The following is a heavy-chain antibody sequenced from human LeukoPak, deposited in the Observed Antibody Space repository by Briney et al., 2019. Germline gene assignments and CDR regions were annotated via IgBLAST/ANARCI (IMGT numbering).Heavy chain of an antibody. CDR2: ISAYNGNT. D-gene: IGHD2/OR15-2a*01. CDR3: ARDNSKVYYFDY. J-gene: IGHJ4*02. V-gene: IGHV1-18*01. CDR1: GYTFTSYG. Sequence: ASVKVSCKASGYTFTSYGISWVRQAPGQGLEWMGWISAYNGNTNYAQKLKGRVTMTTDTSTSTAYMELRSLRSDDTAVYYCARDNSKVYYFDYWGQGTLVTVSS.